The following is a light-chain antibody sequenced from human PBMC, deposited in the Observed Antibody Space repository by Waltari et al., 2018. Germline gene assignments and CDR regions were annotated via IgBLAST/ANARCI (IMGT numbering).Light chain of an antibody. J-gene: IGKJ2*01. V-gene: IGKV3-11*01. CDR3: QQRASWPNT. CDR1: QSVSNY. CDR2: GTY. Sequence: EIVLTQSPAPLSLSPGEGATLSGRASQSVSNYLAWYQQKPGQAPRLLIYGTYNRATGIPARFSGSGSGTDFTLTISSLEPEDFAVYYCQQRASWPNTFGQGTKLEIK.